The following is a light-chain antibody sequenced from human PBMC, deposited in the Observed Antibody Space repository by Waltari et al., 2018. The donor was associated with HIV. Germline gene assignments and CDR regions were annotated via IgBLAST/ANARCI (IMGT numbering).Light chain of an antibody. CDR3: MQSLQTPLT. V-gene: IGKV2-28*01. J-gene: IGKJ4*01. CDR1: QSLLHGSGFDY. Sequence: DIVMTQSPLSLPVTPGEAASLSCRSSQSLLHGSGFDYLDWYLQKPGQPPQLLIYLGSNRASGVSDRFSGSGSGTDFTLEISKVEPEDVGVYFCMQSLQTPLTFGGGTKVE. CDR2: LGS.